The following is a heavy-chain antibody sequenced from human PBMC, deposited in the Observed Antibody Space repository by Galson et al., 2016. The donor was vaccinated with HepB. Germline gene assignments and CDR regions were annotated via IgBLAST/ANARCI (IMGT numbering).Heavy chain of an antibody. D-gene: IGHD3-9*01. CDR3: AREPVRLDDLLTGPPKNPDY. J-gene: IGHJ4*02. Sequence: SLRLSCAASGFIFRSYWMGWVRQAPGKGLEWVSGITGTTFATYYADSVRGRFTISRDNSNHMLYLHMNSLRAEDTAVYYCAREPVRLDDLLTGPPKNPDYWGQGTLVTVSS. CDR1: GFIFRSYW. CDR2: ITGTTFAT. V-gene: IGHV3-23*01.